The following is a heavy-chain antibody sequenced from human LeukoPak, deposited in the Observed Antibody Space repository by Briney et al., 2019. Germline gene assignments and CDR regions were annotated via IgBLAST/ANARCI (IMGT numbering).Heavy chain of an antibody. J-gene: IGHJ6*02. CDR3: ARERATRAPNYYYYGMDV. V-gene: IGHV4-59*01. Sequence: SETPSLTCTVSGGSISSYYWSWIRQPPGKGLEWIGYIYYSGSTNYNPSLKSRVTISVDTSKNQFSLKLSSVTAADTAVYYCARERATRAPNYYYYGMDVWGQGTTVTVSS. CDR2: IYYSGST. CDR1: GGSISSYY.